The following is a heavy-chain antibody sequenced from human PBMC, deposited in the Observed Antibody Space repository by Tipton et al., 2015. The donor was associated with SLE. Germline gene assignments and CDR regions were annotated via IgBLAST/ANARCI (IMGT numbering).Heavy chain of an antibody. CDR2: INENGNTI. CDR3: PLVS. Sequence: GSLRLSCAASGFTVSSYWMHWVRQDPRKGLVWVSRINENGNTITYAGSVKGRFTISRDNAKNMLYLQMNSLRGSASAPTLLPLVSW. J-gene: IGHJ5*01. D-gene: IGHD3-3*01. CDR1: GFTVSSYW. V-gene: IGHV3-74*01.